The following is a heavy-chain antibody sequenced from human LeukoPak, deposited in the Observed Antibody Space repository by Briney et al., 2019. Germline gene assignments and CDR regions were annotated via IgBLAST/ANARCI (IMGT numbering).Heavy chain of an antibody. CDR2: ISAYNGNT. CDR3: ARVVHYDSSGYYYFLDY. J-gene: IGHJ4*02. Sequence: ASVKVSCKASGYTFTSYGISWVRQAPGQGLEWMGWISAYNGNTNYAQKLQGRVTMTTDASTSTAYMELRSLRSDDTAVYYCARVVHYDSSGYYYFLDYWGQGTLVTVSS. V-gene: IGHV1-18*01. D-gene: IGHD3-22*01. CDR1: GYTFTSYG.